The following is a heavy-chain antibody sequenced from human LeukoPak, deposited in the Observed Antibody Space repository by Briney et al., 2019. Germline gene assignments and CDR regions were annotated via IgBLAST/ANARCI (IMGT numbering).Heavy chain of an antibody. Sequence: GGSLRLSCAASGFTFSSNAMSWVRHASGKGLEWVSHVSGSGGSTYYADSVKGRFTISRDNSNNALYLQMNSLRGDDTAVYYCAKRTDVLTGYYNAWGLGTLVTVSS. CDR3: AKRTDVLTGYYNA. D-gene: IGHD3-9*01. CDR1: GFTFSSNA. CDR2: VSGSGGST. V-gene: IGHV3-23*01. J-gene: IGHJ5*02.